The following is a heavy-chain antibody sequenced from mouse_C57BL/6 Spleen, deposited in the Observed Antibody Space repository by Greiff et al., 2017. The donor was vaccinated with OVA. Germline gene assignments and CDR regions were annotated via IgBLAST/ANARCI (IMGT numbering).Heavy chain of an antibody. CDR2: IDPETGGT. J-gene: IGHJ4*01. CDR1: GYTFTDYE. CDR3: TRRGLRGAMDY. V-gene: IGHV1-15*01. D-gene: IGHD2-4*01. Sequence: QVQLKESGAELVRPGASVTLSCKASGYTFTDYEMHWVKQTPVHGLEWIGAIDPETGGTAYNQKFKGKAILTADKSSSTAYMELRSLTSEDSAVYYCTRRGLRGAMDYWGQGTSVTVSS.